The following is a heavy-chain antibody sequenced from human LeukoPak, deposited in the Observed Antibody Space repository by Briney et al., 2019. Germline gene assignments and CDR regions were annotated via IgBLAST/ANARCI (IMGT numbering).Heavy chain of an antibody. CDR2: ISWNSGSI. J-gene: IGHJ4*02. Sequence: QPGGSLRLSCAASGFTFDDYAMHWVRQAPGKGLEWVSGISWNSGSIGYADSVKGRFTISRDNAKNSLYLQMNSLRAEDTALYYCAKGEGDNWIDGDYFDYWGQGTLVTVSS. CDR1: GFTFDDYA. CDR3: AKGEGDNWIDGDYFDY. V-gene: IGHV3-9*01. D-gene: IGHD1-1*01.